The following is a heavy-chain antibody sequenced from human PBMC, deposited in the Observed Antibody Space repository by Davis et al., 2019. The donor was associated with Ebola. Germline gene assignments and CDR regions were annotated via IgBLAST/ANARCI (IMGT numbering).Heavy chain of an antibody. Sequence: ASVKVSCKASGYIFTSYDIHWVRQAPGQRLEWMGWINAGNGDTKYSQKFRGRVTITRDTSASTSYMELSSLRSEDTAVYYCARGEVGAEYYFDYWGQGTLVTVSS. D-gene: IGHD1-26*01. CDR1: GYIFTSYD. V-gene: IGHV1-3*01. CDR2: INAGNGDT. J-gene: IGHJ4*02. CDR3: ARGEVGAEYYFDY.